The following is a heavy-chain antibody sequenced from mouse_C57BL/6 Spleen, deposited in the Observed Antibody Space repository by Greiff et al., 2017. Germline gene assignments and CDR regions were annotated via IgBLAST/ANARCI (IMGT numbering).Heavy chain of an antibody. CDR1: GFTFSDYG. Sequence: EVQVVESGGGLVKPGGSLKLSCAASGFTFSDYGMHWVRQAPEQGLEWVAYISSGSSTIYYADTVKGRFTISRDNAKNTLFLQMTSLRSEDTAMYYCASPDSSAWVACWGQGTLVTVSA. V-gene: IGHV5-17*01. CDR3: ASPDSSAWVAC. D-gene: IGHD3-2*02. CDR2: ISSGSSTI. J-gene: IGHJ3*01.